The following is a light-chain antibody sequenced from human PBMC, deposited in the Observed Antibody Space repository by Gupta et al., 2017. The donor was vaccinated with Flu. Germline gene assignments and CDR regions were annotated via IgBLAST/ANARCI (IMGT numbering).Light chain of an antibody. CDR2: STN. CDR3: AGDRGSGSWV. V-gene: IGLV8-61*01. CDR1: SGSVSTSSN. Sequence: QTVVTQEPSFSVSPGGTVTLTCGLSSGSVSTSSNPSWYQQTPGQAPRTLIYSTNTRSSGVPDRFSGSIRGNKAALTITGAQEEDESDYYCAGDRGSGSWVFGGGTKLTVL. J-gene: IGLJ3*02.